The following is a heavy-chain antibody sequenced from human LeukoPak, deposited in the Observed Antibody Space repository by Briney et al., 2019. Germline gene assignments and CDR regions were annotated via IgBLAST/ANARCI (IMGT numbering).Heavy chain of an antibody. Sequence: GGSLRLSCAASGFTFSDYYMSWVRQAPGKGLEWVPAISGSGGSTYYADSVKGRFTISRDNSKNTLYLQMNSLRAEDTAVYYCAKDQGYCSSTSCHDDYWGQGTLVTVSS. V-gene: IGHV3-23*01. CDR2: ISGSGGST. J-gene: IGHJ4*02. D-gene: IGHD2-2*01. CDR3: AKDQGYCSSTSCHDDY. CDR1: GFTFSDYY.